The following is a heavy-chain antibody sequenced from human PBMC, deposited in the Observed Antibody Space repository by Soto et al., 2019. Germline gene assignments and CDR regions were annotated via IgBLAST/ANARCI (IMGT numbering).Heavy chain of an antibody. Sequence: QVQLVQSGAEVKKPGASVKVSCKASGYTFTSYDINWVRQATGQGLEWMGWMNPNSGNTAYAQKFQGRVTMTRNTSISTAYMELSSLRSEDTAVYYCARERGCSGGSCYFFDYWGQGTLVTVSP. J-gene: IGHJ4*02. CDR3: ARERGCSGGSCYFFDY. CDR1: GYTFTSYD. D-gene: IGHD2-15*01. V-gene: IGHV1-8*01. CDR2: MNPNSGNT.